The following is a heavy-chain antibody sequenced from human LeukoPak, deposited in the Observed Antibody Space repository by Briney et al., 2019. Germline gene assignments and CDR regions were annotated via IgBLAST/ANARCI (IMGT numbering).Heavy chain of an antibody. CDR3: ARGRYSGYDSSYYYDSSGQDKQNIDY. J-gene: IGHJ4*02. Sequence: ASVKVSCKASGYTFTSYDINWVRQATGQGLEWMGWMNPNSGNTGYAQKFQGRVTMTRDTSISTAYMELSRLRSDDTAVYYCARGRYSGYDSSYYYDSSGQDKQNIDYWGQGTLVTVSS. V-gene: IGHV1-8*01. CDR2: MNPNSGNT. D-gene: IGHD3-22*01. CDR1: GYTFTSYD.